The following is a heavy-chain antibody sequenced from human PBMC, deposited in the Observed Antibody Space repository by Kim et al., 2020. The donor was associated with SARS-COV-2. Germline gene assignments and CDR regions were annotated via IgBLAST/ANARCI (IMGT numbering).Heavy chain of an antibody. CDR2: FNWNGIST. V-gene: IGHV3-20*01. CDR1: GFSLDDYG. J-gene: IGHJ4*02. D-gene: IGHD7-27*01. CDR3: ARDLGTGPPFDY. Sequence: GGSLRPSCTASGFSLDDYGMSWVRQVPGKGLEWVSGFNWNGISTGYADSVKGRFTISRDKAKNLMYLQMDSLRAEDTALYHCARDLGTGPPFDYWGQGTLVTVSS.